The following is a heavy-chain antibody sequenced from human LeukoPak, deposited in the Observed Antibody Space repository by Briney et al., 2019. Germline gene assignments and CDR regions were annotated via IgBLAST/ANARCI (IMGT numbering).Heavy chain of an antibody. D-gene: IGHD2-2*01. V-gene: IGHV1-2*02. CDR3: ARKSAVRKTSEFDY. CDR2: IKPNSGAT. CDR1: GYTFTGYY. Sequence: ASEKVSCKASGYTFTGYYVNWVRQAAGQGLEWMGWIKPNSGATNYAQKFQGRVTMTSDTSISTAYMELSSLRSDDTAVYYCARKSAVRKTSEFDYWGQGTLVTVSS. J-gene: IGHJ4*02.